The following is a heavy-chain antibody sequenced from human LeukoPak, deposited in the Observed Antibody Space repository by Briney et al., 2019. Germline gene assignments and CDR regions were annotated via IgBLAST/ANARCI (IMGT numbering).Heavy chain of an antibody. CDR3: ARAPLRYFDWLPQGSYFDY. CDR2: INPNSGGT. V-gene: IGHV1-2*02. D-gene: IGHD3-9*01. J-gene: IGHJ4*02. CDR1: GYTFTRYY. Sequence: GASVKVSCKASGYTFTRYYMHWVRQAPGQGLEWRGWINPNSGGTNYAQKFQGRVTMTRDTSISTAYMELSRLRSDDTAVYYCARAPLRYFDWLPQGSYFDYWGQGTLVTASS.